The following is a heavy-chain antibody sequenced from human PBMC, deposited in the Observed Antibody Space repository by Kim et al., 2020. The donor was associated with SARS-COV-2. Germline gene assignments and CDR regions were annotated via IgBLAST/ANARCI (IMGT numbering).Heavy chain of an antibody. J-gene: IGHJ1*01. CDR3: ARTVADYFQH. Sequence: DTRYSPCSQGQVTISADKSISTAYLQWSSLKASDTAMYYCARTVADYFQHWGQGTLVTVSS. D-gene: IGHD6-19*01. CDR2: DT. V-gene: IGHV5-51*01.